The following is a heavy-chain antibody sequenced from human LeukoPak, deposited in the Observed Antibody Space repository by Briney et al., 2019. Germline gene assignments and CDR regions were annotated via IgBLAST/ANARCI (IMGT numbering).Heavy chain of an antibody. J-gene: IGHJ3*02. CDR2: IHHSGSA. V-gene: IGHV4-59*08. CDR3: ARRSEWGYGTGRYPFPDAFDI. D-gene: IGHD6-19*01. Sequence: KASETLSLTCSVSGGSISPYYWSWIRQPPGKGLEWIGYIHHSGSAKYNPSLKSRVTISVDTSKNQFSLRLNSVTATDTAIYFCARRSEWGYGTGRYPFPDAFDIWGQGTMVTVSS. CDR1: GGSISPYY.